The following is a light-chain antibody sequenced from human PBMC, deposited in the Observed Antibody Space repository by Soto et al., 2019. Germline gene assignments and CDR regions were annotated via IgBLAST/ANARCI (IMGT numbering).Light chain of an antibody. CDR1: QSISSW. CDR2: KAS. CDR3: QQYNSYWT. V-gene: IGKV1-5*03. Sequence: DIQMTQSPSTLSASLGDIFAITCRASQSISSWLAWYQQXPGKPPXXLIYKASSLESGVPSRFSGSGSGTEFTLTIRSLKPDDFATYYCQQYNSYWTFGQGTKLDIK. J-gene: IGKJ1*01.